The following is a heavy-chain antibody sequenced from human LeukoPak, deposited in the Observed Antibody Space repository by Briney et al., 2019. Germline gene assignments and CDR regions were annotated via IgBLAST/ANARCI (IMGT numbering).Heavy chain of an antibody. CDR3: ARGSYVSGIPYDWFDP. CDR1: GYTFTNYV. D-gene: IGHD3-10*01. V-gene: IGHV1-3*04. J-gene: IGHJ5*02. CDR2: IHTGNGNT. Sequence: ASVKVSCKASGYTFTNYVIHWVRQAPGQRLEWMGWIHTGNGNTEYSQKFQGRVTFTRDTSTSTVYMELSSLRSEDTAVYYCARGSYVSGIPYDWFDPWGQGTLVTVSS.